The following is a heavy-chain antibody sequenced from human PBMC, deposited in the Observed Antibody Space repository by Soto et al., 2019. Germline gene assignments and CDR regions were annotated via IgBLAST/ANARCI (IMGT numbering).Heavy chain of an antibody. D-gene: IGHD3-22*01. CDR2: IIPILGIA. CDR3: AYTYYYDSSGYSSQVDY. CDR1: GGTFSSYT. V-gene: IGHV1-69*02. J-gene: IGHJ4*02. Sequence: QVQLVQSGAEVKKPGSSVKVSCKASGGTFSSYTISWVRQAPGQGLEWMGRIIPILGIANYAQKFQGRVTITADKSTSKAYMEMSSMRSEDTAVYYCAYTYYYDSSGYSSQVDYWGQGTLVTVSS.